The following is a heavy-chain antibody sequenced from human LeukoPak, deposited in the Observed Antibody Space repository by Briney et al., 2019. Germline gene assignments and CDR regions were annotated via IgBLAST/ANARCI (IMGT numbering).Heavy chain of an antibody. V-gene: IGHV4-4*07. CDR2: IYSSGNT. Sequence: PSETLSLTCAVYGGSFSGYYWSWVRQPAGKGLEWIGRIYSSGNTTYNPSFKSRVTISRDTSKRLFSLKLSSVTAADTAVYYCAREVRNSDWLSPSEGWFDPWGQGTLVTVSS. J-gene: IGHJ5*02. CDR1: GGSFSGYY. D-gene: IGHD3-9*01. CDR3: AREVRNSDWLSPSEGWFDP.